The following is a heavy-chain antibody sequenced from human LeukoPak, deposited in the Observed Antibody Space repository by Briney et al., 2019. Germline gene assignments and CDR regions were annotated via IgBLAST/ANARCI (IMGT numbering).Heavy chain of an antibody. CDR2: ISSSSSYI. V-gene: IGHV3-21*01. CDR1: GFTFSSYS. J-gene: IGHJ5*02. CDR3: VRMYYDILTGYSSWFDP. Sequence: GGSLRLSCAASGFTFSSYSMNWVRQAPGKGLEWVSSISSSSSYIYYADSVKGRFTISRDNAKNSLYLQMNSLRAEDTAVYYCVRMYYDILTGYSSWFDPWGQGTLVTVSS. D-gene: IGHD3-9*01.